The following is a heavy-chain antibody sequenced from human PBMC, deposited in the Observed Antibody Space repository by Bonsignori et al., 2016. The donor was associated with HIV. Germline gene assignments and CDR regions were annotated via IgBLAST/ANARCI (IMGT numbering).Heavy chain of an antibody. V-gene: IGHV1-69*12. CDR3: ATAASSRDY. CDR2: IIPIFATV. CDR1: GRTIKRYL. J-gene: IGHJ4*02. Sequence: QVQLVQSGAEVRKPGSSVKVSCKASGRTIKRYLVDWVRQAPGQGLEWVGAIIPIFATVNYTQKFQGRLTITADESTNTVYMELSNLTSEDTAVYYCATAASSRDYWGQGTLVTVSS. D-gene: IGHD6-25*01.